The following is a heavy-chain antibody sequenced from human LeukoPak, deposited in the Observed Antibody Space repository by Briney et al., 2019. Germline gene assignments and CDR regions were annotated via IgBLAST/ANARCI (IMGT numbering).Heavy chain of an antibody. J-gene: IGHJ3*02. D-gene: IGHD3-9*01. CDR2: ISSNGGST. CDR3: ARLSDYDILTGNDTFDI. Sequence: PGGSLRLSCAASGFTFSSHSMNWVRQAPGKGLEYVSAISSNGGSTYYANSVKGRFTISRDNSKNTLYLQMGSLRAEDMAVYYCARLSDYDILTGNDTFDIWGQGTLVTVSS. CDR1: GFTFSSHS. V-gene: IGHV3-64*01.